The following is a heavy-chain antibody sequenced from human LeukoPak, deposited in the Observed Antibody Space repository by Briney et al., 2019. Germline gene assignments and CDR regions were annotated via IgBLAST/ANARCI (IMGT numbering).Heavy chain of an antibody. V-gene: IGHV3-23*01. J-gene: IGHJ4*02. Sequence: PGGSLRLSCATSGFSFSYYAMSWVRQAPGEGLEWVSGLSGSGISTNYADSVKGRFTISRDSSKNTVYLQMNDLRAEDTAVYYCAKHISGSSTASFDSWGQGTLVTVSS. D-gene: IGHD1-26*01. CDR2: LSGSGIST. CDR1: GFSFSYYA. CDR3: AKHISGSSTASFDS.